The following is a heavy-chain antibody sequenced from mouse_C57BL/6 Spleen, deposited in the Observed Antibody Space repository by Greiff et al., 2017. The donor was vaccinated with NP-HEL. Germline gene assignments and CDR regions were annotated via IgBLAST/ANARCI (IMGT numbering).Heavy chain of an antibody. CDR2: IDPSDSYT. V-gene: IGHV1-69*01. CDR3: AGSVFAY. CDR1: GYTFTSYW. D-gene: IGHD1-1*02. Sequence: QVQLQQPGAELVMPGASVKLSCKASGYTFTSYWMHWVKQRPGQGLEWIGEIDPSDSYTNYNQKFKGKSTLTVDKSSSTAYMQLSSLTSADSAVYYCAGSVFAYWGQGTLVTVSA. J-gene: IGHJ3*01.